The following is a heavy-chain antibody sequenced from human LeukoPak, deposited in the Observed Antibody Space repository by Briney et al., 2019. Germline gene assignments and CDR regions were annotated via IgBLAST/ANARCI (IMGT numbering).Heavy chain of an antibody. CDR3: ARSRGLRYFDWLPLNGDLMAYDAFDI. CDR2: IYYSGST. CDR1: GGSISSSSYY. J-gene: IGHJ3*02. D-gene: IGHD3-9*01. Sequence: SETLSLTCTVSGGSISSSSYYWGWIRQPPGKGLEWIGSIYYSGSTYYNPSLKSRVTISVDTSKNQFSLKLSSVTAADTAVYYCARSRGLRYFDWLPLNGDLMAYDAFDIWGLGTMVTVSS. V-gene: IGHV4-39*01.